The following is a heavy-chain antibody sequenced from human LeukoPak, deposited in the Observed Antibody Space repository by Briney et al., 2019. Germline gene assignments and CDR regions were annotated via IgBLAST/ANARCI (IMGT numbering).Heavy chain of an antibody. CDR3: ARETPRRGETRDGYR. CDR1: GFTFKKYW. V-gene: IGHV3-7*01. Sequence: GGSLRLSCAASGFTFKKYWMNLVRQVPGKGLECLANIKEDGSEAYYADSVKGRFTISRDNPKNLLFLQINSLRVEDTAVYYCARETPRRGETRDGYRWGQGTRVTVSS. D-gene: IGHD5-24*01. J-gene: IGHJ4*02. CDR2: IKEDGSEA.